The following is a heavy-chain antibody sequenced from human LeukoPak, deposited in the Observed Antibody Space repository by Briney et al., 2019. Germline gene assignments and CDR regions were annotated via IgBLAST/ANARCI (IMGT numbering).Heavy chain of an antibody. V-gene: IGHV4-59*01. Sequence: PETLSLTCTVSGGSISSYYWSWIRQPPGKGLEGIGNIYYSGSTNYNPSLKSRDTMSVDTSKNQFSLKLSSVTAADRALYYCARHFRYYGSGTYYDSWGQGTLVSVSS. CDR1: GGSISSYY. D-gene: IGHD3-10*01. J-gene: IGHJ4*02. CDR3: ARHFRYYGSGTYYDS. CDR2: IYYSGST.